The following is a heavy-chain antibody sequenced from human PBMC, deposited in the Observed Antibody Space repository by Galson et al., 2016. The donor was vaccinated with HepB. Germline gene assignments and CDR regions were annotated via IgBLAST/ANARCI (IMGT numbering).Heavy chain of an antibody. CDR2: VNHSRST. V-gene: IGHV4-34*01. CDR3: VREKQFGSGPFGMDV. D-gene: IGHD3-10*01. Sequence: LSLTCTVYSGSFSGYSWSWIRQPPGKGLEWIGAVNHSRSTNYNPSLKSRVTVTVDTTNMHFSLNMRSVTPADTAVYYCVREKQFGSGPFGMDVWGQGTTVTVSS. CDR1: SGSFSGYS. J-gene: IGHJ6*02.